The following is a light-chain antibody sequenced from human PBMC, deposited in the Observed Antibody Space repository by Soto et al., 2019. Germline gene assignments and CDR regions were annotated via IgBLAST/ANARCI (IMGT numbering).Light chain of an antibody. CDR1: QGISHF. J-gene: IGKJ1*01. V-gene: IGKV1-27*01. CDR3: QQYKIYSQT. CDR2: AAS. Sequence: DIQMTQSPSSLSASVGDRVTITCRASQGISHFLAWYQQKPGKVPKLLIYAASILQSGVPPRFSGSGSGTDFTLTISALQPEDVATYYCQQYKIYSQTFGQGTKVDIK.